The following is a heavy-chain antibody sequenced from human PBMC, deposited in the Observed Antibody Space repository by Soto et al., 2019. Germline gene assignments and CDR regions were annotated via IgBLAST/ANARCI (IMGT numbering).Heavy chain of an antibody. CDR2: ISAYNVNT. J-gene: IGHJ6*02. V-gene: IGHV1-18*04. CDR3: AREGRIRGVIIDVYYYYGMDV. D-gene: IGHD3-10*01. CDR1: GYTFTSYG. Sequence: ASVKVSCKASGYTFTSYGISWVRQAPGQGLEWMGWISAYNVNTNYAQKLQGRVTMTTDTSTSTAYMELRSLRSDDTAVYYCAREGRIRGVIIDVYYYYGMDVWGQGTTVTVSS.